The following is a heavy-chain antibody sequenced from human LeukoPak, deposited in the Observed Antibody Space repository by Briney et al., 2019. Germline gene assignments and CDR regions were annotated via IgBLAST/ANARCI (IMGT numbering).Heavy chain of an antibody. Sequence: GGSLRLSCAASGFTFSSYSMNWVRQAPGKGLEWVSSISSSSSYIYYADSVKGRFTISRDNAKNSLYLQMNSLRAEDTAVYYCARANEWELLSNAFDIWGQGTMVTVSS. D-gene: IGHD1-26*01. CDR1: GFTFSSYS. CDR3: ARANEWELLSNAFDI. V-gene: IGHV3-21*01. J-gene: IGHJ3*02. CDR2: ISSSSSYI.